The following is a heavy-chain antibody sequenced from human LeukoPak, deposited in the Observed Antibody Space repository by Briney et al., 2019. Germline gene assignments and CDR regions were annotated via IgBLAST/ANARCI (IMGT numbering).Heavy chain of an antibody. CDR3: ARSWIQLWFDP. V-gene: IGHV1-2*02. CDR1: GYSFINYG. D-gene: IGHD5-18*01. Sequence: ASVKVSCKASGYSFINYGINWVRQAPGQGLEWMGWINPNSGGTNYAQKFQGRVTMTRDTSISTAYMELSRLRSDDTAVYYCARSWIQLWFDPWGQGTLVTVSS. CDR2: INPNSGGT. J-gene: IGHJ5*02.